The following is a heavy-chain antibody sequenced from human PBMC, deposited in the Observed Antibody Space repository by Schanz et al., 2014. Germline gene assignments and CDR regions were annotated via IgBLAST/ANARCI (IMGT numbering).Heavy chain of an antibody. Sequence: QVQLVQSGAEVKKPGSSMKVSCRASGYPFTSDDITWVRQAPGQGLEWMGWMNPNSGDTGYPRKFQDRVTMTRNTSISTAYMELNSLTSEDTAVYYCARGLVRYFAYWGQGTLXTVSS. D-gene: IGHD2-8*02. CDR2: MNPNSGDT. CDR3: ARGLVRYFAY. V-gene: IGHV1-8*01. CDR1: GYPFTSDD. J-gene: IGHJ4*02.